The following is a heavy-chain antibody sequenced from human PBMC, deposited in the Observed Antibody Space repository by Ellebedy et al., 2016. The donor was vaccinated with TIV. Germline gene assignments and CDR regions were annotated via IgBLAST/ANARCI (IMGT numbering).Heavy chain of an antibody. CDR1: GGSFSGYF. J-gene: IGHJ4*02. CDR2: INNSGST. Sequence: MPSETLSLTCAVYGGSFSGYFWNWIRQFPGKGLEWMGEINNSGSTNYNPSLKSRVTISVDTSKNQFSLRLNSVTAADTALYYCARGGTEAFDYWGQGTLVTVSS. V-gene: IGHV4-34*01. CDR3: ARGGTEAFDY.